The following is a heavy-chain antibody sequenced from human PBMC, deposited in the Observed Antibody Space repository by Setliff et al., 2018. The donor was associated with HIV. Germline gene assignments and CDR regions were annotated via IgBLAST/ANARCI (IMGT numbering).Heavy chain of an antibody. V-gene: IGHV1-69*05. D-gene: IGHD4-17*01. CDR2: FIPLYGSR. J-gene: IGHJ3*02. CDR3: ASATVGNDAFDI. Sequence: SVKVSCKASGGTFSSYAISWVRQAPGQGLEWMGGFIPLYGSRNYAQRFQGRVSMTTDGVMSTAYMELSSLRSEDTAVYYCASATVGNDAFDIWGQGTMVTVSS. CDR1: GGTFSSYA.